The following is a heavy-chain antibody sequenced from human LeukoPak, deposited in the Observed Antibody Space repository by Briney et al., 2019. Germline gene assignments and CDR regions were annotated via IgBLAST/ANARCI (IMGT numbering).Heavy chain of an antibody. CDR2: ISTSGST. Sequence: ETHFLSCTVSGGSISSYYWSWIRQPAGKGLEWIGRISTSGSTNYNPSLKSRVTMSVDTSNNQFSLKLSSVTAADTAVYYCARVSHYYDSSGYYYVRAFDIWGQEPVDPVSS. V-gene: IGHV4-4*07. D-gene: IGHD3-22*01. J-gene: IGHJ3*02. CDR1: GGSISSYY. CDR3: ARVSHYYDSSGYYYVRAFDI.